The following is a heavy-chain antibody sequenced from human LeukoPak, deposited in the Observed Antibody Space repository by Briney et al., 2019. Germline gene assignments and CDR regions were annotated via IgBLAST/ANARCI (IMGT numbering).Heavy chain of an antibody. Sequence: SETLSLTCSVSGDSISSSSSYWGWIRQPPGKGLEWIGSIYYSGSTYYNTSLKSRVTISVDTSKNQFSLNLSSVTAADTAVYYCASLAVDTAFDIWGQGTMVTVSS. J-gene: IGHJ3*02. CDR3: ASLAVDTAFDI. V-gene: IGHV4-39*01. CDR2: IYYSGST. CDR1: GDSISSSSSY. D-gene: IGHD6-19*01.